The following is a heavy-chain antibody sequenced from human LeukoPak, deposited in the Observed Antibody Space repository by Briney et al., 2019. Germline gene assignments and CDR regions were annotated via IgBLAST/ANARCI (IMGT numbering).Heavy chain of an antibody. V-gene: IGHV3-23*01. CDR1: GFTFSSYG. CDR2: ISGSGGST. CDR3: ARQSSGWYYEDLDWFDP. J-gene: IGHJ5*02. Sequence: GGSLGLSCAASGFTFSSYGMSWVRQAPGKGLEWVSAISGSGGSTYYADSVKGRFTISRDNSKNTLYLQMNSLRAEDTAVYYCARQSSGWYYEDLDWFDPWGQGTLVTVSS. D-gene: IGHD6-19*01.